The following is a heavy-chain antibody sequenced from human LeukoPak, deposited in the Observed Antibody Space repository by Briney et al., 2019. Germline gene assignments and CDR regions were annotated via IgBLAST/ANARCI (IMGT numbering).Heavy chain of an antibody. Sequence: PGGSLGLSCAASGFTFSSYAMSWVRQAQGKGLEWVSAMSGSGGFTYYADSVKGRFTISRDNSKNTLYLQMNSLRAEDTAVYYCARDVSWGSGIDYWGQGTLVTVSS. J-gene: IGHJ4*02. D-gene: IGHD7-27*01. CDR3: ARDVSWGSGIDY. V-gene: IGHV3-23*01. CDR2: MSGSGGFT. CDR1: GFTFSSYA.